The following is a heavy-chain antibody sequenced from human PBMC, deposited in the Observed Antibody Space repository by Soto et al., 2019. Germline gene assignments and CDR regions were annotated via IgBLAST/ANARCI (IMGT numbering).Heavy chain of an antibody. D-gene: IGHD6-13*01. CDR3: AKDRGSSSRTPYYFDY. CDR1: GFTFSSYG. CDR2: ISYDGSNK. J-gene: IGHJ4*02. Sequence: GRALRLSCAASGFTFSSYGMHWVRQAPGKGLEWVAVISYDGSNKYYADSVKGRFTISRDNSKNTLYLQMNSLRAEDTAVYYCAKDRGSSSRTPYYFDYWGQGTLVTGSS. V-gene: IGHV3-30*18.